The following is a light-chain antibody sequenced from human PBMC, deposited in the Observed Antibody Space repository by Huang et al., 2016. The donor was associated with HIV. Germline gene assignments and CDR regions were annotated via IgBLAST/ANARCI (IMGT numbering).Light chain of an antibody. CDR3: QQSYSSPHT. V-gene: IGKV1-39*01. J-gene: IGKJ2*01. CDR2: AAS. Sequence: DIQMTQSPSSLSASVGYRVTITCRASQSISTHVNWYQHQPGKAPRLLIFAASSLQSGVPSRFSGSGSETDFSLTISTLQREDFATYYCQQSYSSPHTFWQGNRLEIK. CDR1: QSISTH.